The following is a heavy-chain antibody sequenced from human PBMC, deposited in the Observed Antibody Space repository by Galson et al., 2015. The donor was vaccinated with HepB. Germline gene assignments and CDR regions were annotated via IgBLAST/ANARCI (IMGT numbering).Heavy chain of an antibody. Sequence: SLRLSCAASGFPLKSYAMSWVRQAPGKGLEWVSSTSVSGGGTYYADSVKGRFTISRDNSKNTLYLQMNNVRAEDTAIYYCAKDSAFTVGATRGWDPVYYFDYWGQGTLVTVSS. V-gene: IGHV3-23*01. D-gene: IGHD1-26*01. J-gene: IGHJ4*02. CDR2: TSVSGGGT. CDR1: GFPLKSYA. CDR3: AKDSAFTVGATRGWDPVYYFDY.